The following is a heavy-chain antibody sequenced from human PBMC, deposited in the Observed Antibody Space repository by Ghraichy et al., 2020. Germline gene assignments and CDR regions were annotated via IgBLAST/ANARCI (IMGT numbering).Heavy chain of an antibody. CDR3: VGNGYYALEY. CDR2: IHHGGST. D-gene: IGHD3-22*01. J-gene: IGHJ4*02. CDR1: GGSISSGDW. Sequence: SETLSLTCAVSGGSISSGDWWSWVRQPPGKGLEWIGEIHHGGSTNYNPSLKSRVTISVDKSKNQFSLRLSSVTAADTAVYHCVGNGYYALEYWGQGTLVTVSS. V-gene: IGHV4-4*02.